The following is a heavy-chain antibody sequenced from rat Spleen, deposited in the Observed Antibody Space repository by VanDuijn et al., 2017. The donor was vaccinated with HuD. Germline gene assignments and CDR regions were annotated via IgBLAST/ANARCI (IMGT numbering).Heavy chain of an antibody. CDR1: GYSITSNY. CDR2: ISYSGST. Sequence: EVQLQESGPGLVKPSQSLSLTCSVTGYSITSNYWGWIRKFPGNKMEWIGHISYSGSTSYNPSLKSRISMTRDTSKNQLFLQVNSVSTEDTATYYCARAYYNSGDYVMDAWGQGASVTVSS. J-gene: IGHJ4*01. V-gene: IGHV3-1*01. D-gene: IGHD1-1*01. CDR3: ARAYYNSGDYVMDA.